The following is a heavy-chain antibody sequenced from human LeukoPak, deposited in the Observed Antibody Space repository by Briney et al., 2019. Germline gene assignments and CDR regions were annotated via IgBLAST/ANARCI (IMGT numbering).Heavy chain of an antibody. D-gene: IGHD2-21*02. CDR1: GDMFSDHY. CDR2: IGKKANNYIT. Sequence: GGSLRLSCAALGDMFSDHYMDWVRQAPGKGLEWVGRIGKKANNYITEYAASVRGRFTISRDDSKNSLFLQMNSLKTEDTAVYYCTRGFSMTEIYAFDIWGQGTMVSVSS. V-gene: IGHV3-72*01. CDR3: TRGFSMTEIYAFDI. J-gene: IGHJ3*02.